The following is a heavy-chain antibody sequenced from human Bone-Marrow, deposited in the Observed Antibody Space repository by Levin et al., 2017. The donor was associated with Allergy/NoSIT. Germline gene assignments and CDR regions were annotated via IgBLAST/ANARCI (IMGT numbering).Heavy chain of an antibody. CDR3: ATQLGSTSSTVAAYYYGMDV. D-gene: IGHD6-6*01. Sequence: ASVKVSCKTSGFTFSHSALHWVRQAPGQSLEWLGWINAGSDNRKYSQRFQGRVTITRDTSASTVYLELTTLRSEDTAVYYCATQLGSTSSTVAAYYYGMDVWGQGTTVTVSS. V-gene: IGHV1-3*01. CDR1: GFTFSHSA. CDR2: INAGSDNR. J-gene: IGHJ6*02.